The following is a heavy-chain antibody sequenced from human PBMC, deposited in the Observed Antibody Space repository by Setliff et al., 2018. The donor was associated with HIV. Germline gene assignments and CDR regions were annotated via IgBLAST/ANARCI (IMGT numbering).Heavy chain of an antibody. J-gene: IGHJ4*02. Sequence: GGSLRLSCVGSGFKFSDYVMHWVRQAPGKGLEWVAVMSYDENHQDYGDSLKGRFIISRDNAKKSLFLQMSTLRVEDTAFYYCVKDSNTWAYDYWGQGTLVTVSS. D-gene: IGHD6-13*01. CDR3: VKDSNTWAYDY. CDR2: MSYDENHQ. V-gene: IGHV3-30*18. CDR1: GFKFSDYV.